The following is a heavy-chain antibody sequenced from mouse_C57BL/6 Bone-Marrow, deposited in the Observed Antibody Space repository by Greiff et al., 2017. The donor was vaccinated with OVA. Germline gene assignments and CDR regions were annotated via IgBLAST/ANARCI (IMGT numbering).Heavy chain of an antibody. CDR2: IHPNSGST. D-gene: IGHD3-2*02. CDR3: ARSVEAWYFDV. CDR1: GYTFTSYW. V-gene: IGHV1-64*01. J-gene: IGHJ1*03. Sequence: QVQLQQSGAELVKPGASVKLSCKASGYTFTSYWMHWVKQRPGQGLEWIGMIHPNSGSTNYNEKFKSKATLTVDKSSSTAYMQLSSLTSEDSAVYYCARSVEAWYFDVWGTGTTVTVSS.